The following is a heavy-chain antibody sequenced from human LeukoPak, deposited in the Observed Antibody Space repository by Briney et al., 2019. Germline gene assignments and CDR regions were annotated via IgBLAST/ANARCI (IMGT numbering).Heavy chain of an antibody. CDR2: ISWNSGSI. CDR1: GFTFDDYA. CDR3: AKAKGSWSARALDY. D-gene: IGHD3-10*01. J-gene: IGHJ4*02. V-gene: IGHV3-9*01. Sequence: GGSLRLSCAASGFTFDDYAMHWVRQAPGKGLEWVSGISWNSGSIGYADSVKGRFTISRGNAKNSLYLQMNSLRAEDTALYYCAKAKGSWSARALDYWGQGTLVTVSP.